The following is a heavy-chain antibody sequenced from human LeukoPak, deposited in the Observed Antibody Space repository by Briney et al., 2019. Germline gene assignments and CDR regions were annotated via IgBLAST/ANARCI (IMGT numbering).Heavy chain of an antibody. CDR2: ISYDGSNK. V-gene: IGHV3-30*04. CDR3: ARRAAAGTGLDYYYYGMDV. D-gene: IGHD6-13*01. J-gene: IGHJ6*04. Sequence: GGSLRLSCAAYGFTFSSYAMHWVRQAPGKGLEWVAVISYDGSNKYYADSVKGRFTISRDNSKNTLYLQMNSLRAEDTAVYYCARRAAAGTGLDYYYYGMDVWGKGTTVTVSS. CDR1: GFTFSSYA.